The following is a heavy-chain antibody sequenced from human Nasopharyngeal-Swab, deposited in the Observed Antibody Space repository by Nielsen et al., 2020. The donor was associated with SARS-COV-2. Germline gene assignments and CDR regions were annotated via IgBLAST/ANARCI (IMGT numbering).Heavy chain of an antibody. CDR3: ARDGYSSSSSYYCYYGMDV. V-gene: IGHV3-11*01. D-gene: IGHD6-6*01. CDR2: ISSSGSTI. Sequence: WIRQPPGKGLEWVSYISSSGSTIYYADSVKGRFTISRDNAKNSLYLQMNSLRAEDTAVYYCARDGYSSSSSYYCYYGMDVWGQGTTVTVSS. J-gene: IGHJ6*02.